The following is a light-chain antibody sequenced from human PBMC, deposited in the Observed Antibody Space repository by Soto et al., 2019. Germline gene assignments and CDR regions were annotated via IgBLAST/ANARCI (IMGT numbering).Light chain of an antibody. Sequence: PGERATLSCRASQSVGTYFAWYQQKPGQAPRLLIYDSSNRATGIPARFSGSGSGTDFTLTISSLEPEDFAVYYCQQRSDWPSTFGGGTKVELK. CDR3: QQRSDWPST. V-gene: IGKV3-11*01. CDR2: DSS. J-gene: IGKJ4*01. CDR1: QSVGTY.